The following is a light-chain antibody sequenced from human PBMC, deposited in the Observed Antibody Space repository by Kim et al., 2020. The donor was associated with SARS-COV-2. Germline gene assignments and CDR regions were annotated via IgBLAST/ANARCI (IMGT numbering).Light chain of an antibody. CDR2: RDS. CDR3: QVWDSSTGV. V-gene: IGLV3-9*01. CDR1: NIGSKN. J-gene: IGLJ2*01. Sequence: SYELTQPLSVSVALGQTARITCGGNNIGSKNVHWYQQKPGQAPVLVIYRDSNRPSGIPERFSGSNSGNTATLTISRAQAGDEADYYCQVWDSSTGVFGGGIQLTVL.